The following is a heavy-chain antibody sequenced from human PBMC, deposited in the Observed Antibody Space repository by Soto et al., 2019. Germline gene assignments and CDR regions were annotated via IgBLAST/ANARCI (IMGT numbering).Heavy chain of an antibody. Sequence: SLRLSCAASGFTFSSYAMHWVRQAPGKGLEWVAVISYDGSNKYYADSVKGRFTISRDNSKNTLYLQMNSVRAEDTAVYYCARGLVVTTLRFLEWLSPLDYWGQGTLVTVSS. J-gene: IGHJ4*02. CDR2: ISYDGSNK. D-gene: IGHD3-3*01. V-gene: IGHV3-30-3*01. CDR1: GFTFSSYA. CDR3: ARGLVVTTLRFLEWLSPLDY.